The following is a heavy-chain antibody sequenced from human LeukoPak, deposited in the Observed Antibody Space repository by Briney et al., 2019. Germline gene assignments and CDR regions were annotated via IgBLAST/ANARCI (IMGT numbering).Heavy chain of an antibody. V-gene: IGHV1-2*02. Sequence: ASVKVSCKASGYTFTGYYMHWVRQAPGHGLEWMGWINPNSGGTNYAQKFQGRVTLTRDTSISTAYMELSSLRSDDTAVYYCARHMGGTGYFDYWGQGTLVTVSS. D-gene: IGHD1-26*01. J-gene: IGHJ4*02. CDR3: ARHMGGTGYFDY. CDR2: INPNSGGT. CDR1: GYTFTGYY.